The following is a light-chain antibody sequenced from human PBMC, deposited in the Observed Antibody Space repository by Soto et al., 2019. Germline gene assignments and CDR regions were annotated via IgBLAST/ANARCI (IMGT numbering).Light chain of an antibody. Sequence: QSVLTQPASVSGSPGQSLTITCTGTSSDNGGYNFVSWYQQQPGKAPKLILYNVSHRPSGVSNRFSGSESGNSASLTISGLQAADEADYYCSSYTGSSVLFGGGTKVTVL. CDR3: SSYTGSSVL. CDR1: SSDNGGYNF. V-gene: IGLV2-14*03. J-gene: IGLJ2*01. CDR2: NVS.